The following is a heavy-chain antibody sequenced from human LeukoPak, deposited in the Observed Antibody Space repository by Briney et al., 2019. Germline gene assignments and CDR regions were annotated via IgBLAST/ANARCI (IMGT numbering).Heavy chain of an antibody. Sequence: GGSLRLSCAASKFIFSDYGMNWVRQAPGKGLEWVSAISASGSTTYYADSVKGRFTISRDNAKNSLCLQMNSLRAEDTAVYYCARADRLGAALLASFDYWGQGTLVTVSS. J-gene: IGHJ4*02. V-gene: IGHV3-21*01. D-gene: IGHD3-16*01. CDR2: ISASGSTT. CDR3: ARADRLGAALLASFDY. CDR1: KFIFSDYG.